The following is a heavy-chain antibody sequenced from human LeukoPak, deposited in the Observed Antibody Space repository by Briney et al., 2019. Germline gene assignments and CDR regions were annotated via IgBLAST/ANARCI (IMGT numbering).Heavy chain of an antibody. CDR2: INSSGYTI. CDR3: ARGPPYGSGKFGPSDY. J-gene: IGHJ4*02. D-gene: IGHD3-10*01. Sequence: PGGSLRLSCAASGFTFSDYYMSWIRQASGKRLEWVSYINSSGYTIYYADSVKGRFTISRDNAKNSLYLQMNSLRAEDTGVYYCARGPPYGSGKFGPSDYWGQGTLVTVSS. V-gene: IGHV3-11*01. CDR1: GFTFSDYY.